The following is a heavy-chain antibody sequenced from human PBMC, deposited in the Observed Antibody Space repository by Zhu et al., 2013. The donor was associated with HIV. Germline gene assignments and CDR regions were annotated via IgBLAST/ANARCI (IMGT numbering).Heavy chain of an antibody. D-gene: IGHD6-19*01. CDR1: GYTFTGYY. CDR2: INPNSGGT. Sequence: QVQLVQSGAEVKKPGASVKVSCKASGYTFTGYYMHWVRQAPGQGLEWMGWINPNSGGTNYAQKFQGRVTMTRDTSISTAYMELSRLRSDDTAVYYCARPSIYSSGWKYFQHWGQGTLVTVSS. CDR3: ARPSIYSSGWKYFQH. V-gene: IGHV1-2*02. J-gene: IGHJ1*01.